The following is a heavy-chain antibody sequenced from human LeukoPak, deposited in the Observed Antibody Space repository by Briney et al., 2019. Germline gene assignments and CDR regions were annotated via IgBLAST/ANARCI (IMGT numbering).Heavy chain of an antibody. CDR1: GGSISSYY. D-gene: IGHD6-13*01. J-gene: IGHJ4*02. V-gene: IGHV4-59*01. Sequence: SETLSLTCTVSGGSISSYYWSWIRQPPGKGLEWIGYIYYSGGTNYNPSLKSRVTISVDTSKNQFSLKLSSVTAADTAVYYCARAGPYSSSWSPSDYWGQGTLVTVSS. CDR3: ARAGPYSSSWSPSDY. CDR2: IYYSGGT.